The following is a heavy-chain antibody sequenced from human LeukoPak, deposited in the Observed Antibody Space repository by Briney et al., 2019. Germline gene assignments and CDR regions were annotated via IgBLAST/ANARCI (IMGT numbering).Heavy chain of an antibody. Sequence: GGSLRLSCAASGFTFSNYWMSWVRQAPGKGLEWVANIKQDGSVKYYMDSVKGRFSISRDNAKNSLFLQANSLRAEDTAIYYCARAGYSSSSTDYWGQGTLVTVSS. J-gene: IGHJ4*02. CDR2: IKQDGSVK. CDR1: GFTFSNYW. D-gene: IGHD6-6*01. V-gene: IGHV3-7*01. CDR3: ARAGYSSSSTDY.